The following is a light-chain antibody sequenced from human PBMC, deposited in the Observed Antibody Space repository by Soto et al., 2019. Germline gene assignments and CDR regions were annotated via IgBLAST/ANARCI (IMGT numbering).Light chain of an antibody. CDR2: GVS. CDR1: SSDVGAYNS. J-gene: IGLJ2*01. Sequence: QSVLTQPASVSGSPGQSITISCTGTSSDVGAYNSVSWYQQHPGKAPKLMIYGVSNRPSGVSNRFSGSKSANTASLTISGLQAEDEADYYCSSYTTSSVLFGGGTKLTVL. CDR3: SSYTTSSVL. V-gene: IGLV2-14*03.